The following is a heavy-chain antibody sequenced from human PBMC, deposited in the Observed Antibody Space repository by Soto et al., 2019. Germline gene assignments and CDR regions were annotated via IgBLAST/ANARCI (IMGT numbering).Heavy chain of an antibody. V-gene: IGHV4-30-2*02. J-gene: IGHJ3*02. D-gene: IGHD4-17*01. CDR1: GDTISTGGYT. Sequence: SETLSLTCDVSGDTISTGGYTWAWIRQPPGKALEWIGHTYHSGNPNYNPSLKSRVIISVDTSKNQFSLKLSSVTAADTAVYYCARNYGLVAFDIWGQGTMVTVSS. CDR2: TYHSGNP. CDR3: ARNYGLVAFDI.